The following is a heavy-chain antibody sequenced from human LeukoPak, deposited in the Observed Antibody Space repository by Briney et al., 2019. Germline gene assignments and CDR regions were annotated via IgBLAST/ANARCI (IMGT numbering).Heavy chain of an antibody. CDR3: AREADGYNQNLDY. CDR1: GGSISSSSYY. V-gene: IGHV4-39*07. J-gene: IGHJ4*02. D-gene: IGHD5-24*01. CDR2: IYYSGST. Sequence: SETLSLTCTVSGGSISSSSYYWGWIRQPPGKGLEWIGSIYYSGSTYYNPSLKSRVTMSVDTSKNQFSLKLSSVTAADTAVYYCAREADGYNQNLDYWGQGTLVTVSS.